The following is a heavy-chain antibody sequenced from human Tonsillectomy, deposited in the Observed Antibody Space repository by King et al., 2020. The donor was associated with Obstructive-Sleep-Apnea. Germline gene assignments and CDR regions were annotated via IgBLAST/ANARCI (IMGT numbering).Heavy chain of an antibody. J-gene: IGHJ5*02. CDR1: GFTFSAYN. V-gene: IGHV3-30*14. D-gene: IGHD5-12*01. Sequence: VQLVESGGGVVQPGKSLRLSCAASGFTFSAYNMHWVRQPPGKGLEWVSFIAYEGGNETYADSVKGRFTISRDNSKNTMYLQVNSLRSDDTAVYYCARDAVGTNWFDPWGQGTLVTVSS. CDR2: IAYEGGNE. CDR3: ARDAVGTNWFDP.